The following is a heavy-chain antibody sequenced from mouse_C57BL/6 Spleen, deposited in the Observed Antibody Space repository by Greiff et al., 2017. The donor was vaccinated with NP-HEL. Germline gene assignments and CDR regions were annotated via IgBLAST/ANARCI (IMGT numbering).Heavy chain of an antibody. J-gene: IGHJ2*01. D-gene: IGHD3-2*02. Sequence: VQLQQSGPELVKPGASVKMSCKASGYTFTDYNMHWVKQSHGKSLEWIGYINPNNGGTSYNQKFKGKATLTVNKSSSTAYMELRSLTSEDSAVYYCASRSGSDYYYFDYWGQGTTLTVSS. CDR1: GYTFTDYN. CDR2: INPNNGGT. CDR3: ASRSGSDYYYFDY. V-gene: IGHV1-22*01.